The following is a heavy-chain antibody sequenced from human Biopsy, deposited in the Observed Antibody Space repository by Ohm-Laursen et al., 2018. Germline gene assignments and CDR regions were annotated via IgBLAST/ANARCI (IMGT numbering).Heavy chain of an antibody. CDR2: NIPILGTG. V-gene: IGHV1-69*06. J-gene: IGHJ1*01. Sequence: SSVKVSCKGSGYTFTNHYIHWVRQAPGQGLEWLGGNIPILGTGNYAQKFQDRVTVAADTSTSTATMELRSLRSDDTAVYYCATKLTGYFHHWGQGTLVIVSS. CDR3: ATKLTGYFHH. D-gene: IGHD3-9*01. CDR1: GYTFTNHY.